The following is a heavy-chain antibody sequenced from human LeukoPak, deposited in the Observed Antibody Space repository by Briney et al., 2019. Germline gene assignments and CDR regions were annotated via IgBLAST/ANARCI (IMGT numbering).Heavy chain of an antibody. J-gene: IGHJ4*02. D-gene: IGHD2-15*01. CDR3: ARWSGGY. Sequence: SETLSLTCAVYGGSFSGYYWSWIRQPPGKGLEWIGEINHSGSTNYNPSLKSRVTISVDTSKNQFSLKLSSVTAADTAVYYCARWSGGYWGQGTLVTVSS. CDR1: GGSFSGYY. CDR2: INHSGST. V-gene: IGHV4-34*01.